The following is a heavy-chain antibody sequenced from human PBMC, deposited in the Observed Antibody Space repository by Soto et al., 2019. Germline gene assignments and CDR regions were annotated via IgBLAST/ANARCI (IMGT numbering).Heavy chain of an antibody. CDR3: ARLHPGDY. Sequence: QVQLQESGPGQVAPSETLSLTCNVSGGSISSHYWSWIRQPRGKGLEWIGYFYNGGTTDYNPSLRSRVTISLDTSKNQFSLKLSSVTAADTAVYYCARLHPGDYWGQGTLVTVTS. CDR1: GGSISSHY. CDR2: FYNGGTT. D-gene: IGHD7-27*01. J-gene: IGHJ4*02. V-gene: IGHV4-59*08.